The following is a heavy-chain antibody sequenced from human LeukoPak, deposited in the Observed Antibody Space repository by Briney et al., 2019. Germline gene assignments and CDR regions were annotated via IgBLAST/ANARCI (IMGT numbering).Heavy chain of an antibody. D-gene: IGHD3-10*01. CDR2: IYYSGST. V-gene: IGHV4-31*03. Sequence: PSQTLSLTCTVSGGSISSVGYYWSWIRQHPGKGLEWIGYIYYSGSTYYNPSLKSRVTISVDTSKNQFSLKLSSVTAADTAVYYCARVLWFGELFLDYWGQGTLVTVSS. CDR3: ARVLWFGELFLDY. J-gene: IGHJ4*02. CDR1: GGSISSVGYY.